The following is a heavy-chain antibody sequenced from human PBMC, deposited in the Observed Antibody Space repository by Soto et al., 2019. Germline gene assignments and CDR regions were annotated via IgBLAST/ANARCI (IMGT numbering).Heavy chain of an antibody. Sequence: SPTLSLTCVISGDSVSGKNATWYCIIHSASRVLEWLGRTFYRSKWYNDFALSVRGRLSIKPDTSKNLFSLQLTSVTPEDTAVYYCARAVEQYDGGWESYAEGFDSWGQGTMVTVSS. V-gene: IGHV6-1*01. CDR1: GDSVSGKNAT. CDR3: ARAVEQYDGGWESYAEGFDS. J-gene: IGHJ3*02. CDR2: TFYRSKWYN. D-gene: IGHD3-16*01.